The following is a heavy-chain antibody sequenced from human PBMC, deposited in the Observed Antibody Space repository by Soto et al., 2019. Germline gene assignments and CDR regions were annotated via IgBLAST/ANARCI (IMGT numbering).Heavy chain of an antibody. V-gene: IGHV2-26*01. J-gene: IGHJ4*02. CDR2: IFSNNEK. CDR1: GFSLSNARMR. Sequence: SGPTLVNPTEPLTLTCTVSGFSLSNARMRVSWIRQPPGKALEWLAHIFSNNEKSYSTSLKSMLTISKDTSKSQVVLTMTNTDPVDTATQYCARIPEYTSSFGHFDYWGQGTLVTVSS. CDR3: ARIPEYTSSFGHFDY. D-gene: IGHD6-6*01.